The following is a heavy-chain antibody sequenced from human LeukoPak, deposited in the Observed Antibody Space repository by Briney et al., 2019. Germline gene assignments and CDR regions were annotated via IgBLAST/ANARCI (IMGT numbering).Heavy chain of an antibody. D-gene: IGHD3-3*01. J-gene: IGHJ4*02. Sequence: PSETLSLTCTVSGGSISSYYWSWIRQPPGKGLEWIGYIYYSGSTNYNPSLESRVTISVDTSKNQFSLKLSSVTAADTAVYYCARGEWLSPLGYWGQGTLVTVSS. CDR2: IYYSGST. CDR3: ARGEWLSPLGY. CDR1: GGSISSYY. V-gene: IGHV4-59*01.